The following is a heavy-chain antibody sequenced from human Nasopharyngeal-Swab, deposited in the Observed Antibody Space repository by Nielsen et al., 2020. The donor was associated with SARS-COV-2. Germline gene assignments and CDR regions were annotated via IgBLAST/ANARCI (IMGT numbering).Heavy chain of an antibody. CDR3: ARVSRNCDIDY. J-gene: IGHJ4*02. CDR1: GFTFSDHY. Sequence: GGSLRLSCAASGFTFSDHYMDWVRQAPGKGLEWVARTRNKANSYSTEYGASVKGRFTISRDESKNSLYLQVNNLKSEDTAVYYCARVSRNCDIDYWGQGTLVTVSS. V-gene: IGHV3-72*01. D-gene: IGHD1-1*01. CDR2: TRNKANSYST.